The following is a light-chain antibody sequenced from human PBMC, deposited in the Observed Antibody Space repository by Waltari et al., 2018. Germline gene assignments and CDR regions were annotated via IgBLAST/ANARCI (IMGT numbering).Light chain of an antibody. CDR1: QSVGRS. CDR2: GAS. Sequence: EIVLTQSPGTLSLSPGERATLSCRASQSVGRSLAWYQQIPGQAPRLLIYGASSRATGIPDRFCGSGSGTDFSLTISRLEPEDFAVYFCQHYVRLPATFGQGTKVAI. J-gene: IGKJ1*01. V-gene: IGKV3-20*01. CDR3: QHYVRLPAT.